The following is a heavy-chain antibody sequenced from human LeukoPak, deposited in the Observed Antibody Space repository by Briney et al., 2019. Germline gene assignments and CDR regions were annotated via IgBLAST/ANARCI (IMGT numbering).Heavy chain of an antibody. D-gene: IGHD1-14*01. V-gene: IGHV3-33*08. CDR1: GFTFSSFW. J-gene: IGHJ4*02. Sequence: GGSLRLSCAASGFTFSSFWLSWVRQTPGKGLEWVAVIAYDGSRAFYADSVKGRFTISRDNSKNTMSVQMDDLRAEDTAVYYCTRYNNDHFDYWGQGTLVTVSS. CDR3: TRYNNDHFDY. CDR2: IAYDGSRA.